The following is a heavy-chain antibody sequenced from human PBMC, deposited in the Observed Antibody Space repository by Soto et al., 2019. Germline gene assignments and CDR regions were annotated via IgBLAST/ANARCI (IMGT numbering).Heavy chain of an antibody. J-gene: IGHJ6*02. V-gene: IGHV1-8*01. CDR3: ARAEDCSGGSCYSVDYYYGMDI. CDR2: MNPNSGNT. D-gene: IGHD2-15*01. Sequence: ASVKVSCKASGYTFTSYDINWVRQATGQGLERKGWMNPNSGNTGYAQSFQGRVTMTRNTSISTAYMELSSLRSENTAVYYCARAEDCSGGSCYSVDYYYGMDIWGQGTTVTVSS. CDR1: GYTFTSYD.